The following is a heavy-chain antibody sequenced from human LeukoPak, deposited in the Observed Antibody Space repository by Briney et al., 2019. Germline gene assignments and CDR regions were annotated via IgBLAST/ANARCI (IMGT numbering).Heavy chain of an antibody. CDR1: GVTFSSYS. CDR3: ARSYNSKGGYCSGGSCYPFDY. Sequence: PGGSLRLSCAASGVTFSSYSMNWVRQAPGKGLEWVSYISSSSSTIYYADSVKGRFTISRDNAKNSLYLQMNSLRAEDTAVYYCARSYNSKGGYCSGGSCYPFDYWGQGTLVTVSS. D-gene: IGHD2-15*01. V-gene: IGHV3-48*04. J-gene: IGHJ4*02. CDR2: ISSSSSTI.